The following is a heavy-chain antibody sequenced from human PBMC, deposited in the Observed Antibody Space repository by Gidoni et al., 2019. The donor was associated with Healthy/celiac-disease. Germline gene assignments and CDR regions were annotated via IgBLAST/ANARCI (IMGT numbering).Heavy chain of an antibody. J-gene: IGHJ4*02. CDR2: IRSKAYGGTT. CDR3: TRGGGDYYDSRGYSPYYFDY. V-gene: IGHV3-49*04. D-gene: IGHD3-22*01. CDR1: GFTFGDYA. Sequence: EVQLVESGGGLVQPGRSLRLSCTASGFTFGDYAMSWVRQAPGKGLEWVGFIRSKAYGGTTEYAASVKGRFTISRDDSKSIAYLQMNSLKTEDTAVYYCTRGGGDYYDSRGYSPYYFDYWGQGTLVTVSS.